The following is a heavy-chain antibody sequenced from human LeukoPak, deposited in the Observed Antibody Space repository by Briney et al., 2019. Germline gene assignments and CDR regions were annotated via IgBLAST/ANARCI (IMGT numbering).Heavy chain of an antibody. CDR2: IYPGDSDT. J-gene: IGHJ4*02. Sequence: GESLKVSCKGSGYSFTTYWIGWVRQMPGRGLEWMGIIYPGDSDTRYSPSFQGQVTISADKSISTAYLQWSSLKASDTAMYYCARQFRDSSGYYSYYFDYWGQGTLVTVSS. V-gene: IGHV5-51*01. D-gene: IGHD3-22*01. CDR1: GYSFTTYW. CDR3: ARQFRDSSGYYSYYFDY.